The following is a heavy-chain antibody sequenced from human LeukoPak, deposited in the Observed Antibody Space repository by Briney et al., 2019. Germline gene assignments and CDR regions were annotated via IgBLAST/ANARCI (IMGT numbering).Heavy chain of an antibody. V-gene: IGHV1-2*02. Sequence: ASVKASCKASGYTFTGYYMHWVRQAPGQGLEWMGWINPNSGGTNYAQKFQGRVTMTRDTSISTAYMELSRLRSDDTAVYYCARGAVAGTPAPAFQFDPWGQGTLVTVSS. CDR1: GYTFTGYY. D-gene: IGHD6-19*01. CDR2: INPNSGGT. CDR3: ARGAVAGTPAPAFQFDP. J-gene: IGHJ5*02.